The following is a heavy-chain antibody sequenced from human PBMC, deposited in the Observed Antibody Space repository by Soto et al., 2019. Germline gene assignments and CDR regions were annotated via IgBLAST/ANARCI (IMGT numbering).Heavy chain of an antibody. V-gene: IGHV1-2*04. CDR1: GYTFSDYY. CDR3: ARGAEVGIELAAIDQ. CDR2: INPKSGDR. Sequence: QVHLVQSGAEVKRTGASVTVSCTSSGYTFSDYYIHWVRQAPGRGLQWMGCINPKSGDRRYAEMFRGWVFMTRDTAIRTAYMEMSGLKSDDTAVYFCARGAEVGIELAAIDQWGQGTLVTVSA. D-gene: IGHD2-8*02. J-gene: IGHJ4*02.